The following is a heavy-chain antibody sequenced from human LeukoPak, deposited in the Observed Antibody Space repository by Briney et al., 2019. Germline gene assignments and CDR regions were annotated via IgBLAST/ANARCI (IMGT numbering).Heavy chain of an antibody. CDR3: ATGSGIITGIDE. CDR2: IKDDGSHT. J-gene: IGHJ4*02. V-gene: IGHV3-74*01. Sequence: PGGSLRLSCAASGFTFSSHWMHWVRQAPGKGLVWVSRIKDDGSHTNYADSVKGRFTISRDNAKNTLSLQMNSLRAEDTAVYYCATGSGIITGIDEWGQGTLVTVSS. CDR1: GFTFSSHW. D-gene: IGHD6-25*01.